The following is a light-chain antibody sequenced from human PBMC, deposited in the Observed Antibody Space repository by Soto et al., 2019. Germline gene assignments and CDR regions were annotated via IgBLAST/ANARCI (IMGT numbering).Light chain of an antibody. V-gene: IGKV3-15*01. Sequence: EIVMTQSPVALSVSPGERAALSCRASQSVGRNFAWCQQRPGQAPRVLIYGTSTRATGVPARFSGSGSGTDFTLTISSLQSEDFAVYYCQQYNNWPYTFGQGTRLEIK. J-gene: IGKJ2*01. CDR2: GTS. CDR3: QQYNNWPYT. CDR1: QSVGRN.